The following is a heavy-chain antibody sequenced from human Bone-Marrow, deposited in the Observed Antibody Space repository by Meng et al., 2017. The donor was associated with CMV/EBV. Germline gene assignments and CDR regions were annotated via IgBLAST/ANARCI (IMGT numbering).Heavy chain of an antibody. CDR2: IGWGGQAT. V-gene: IGHV3-20*04. J-gene: IGHJ5*02. D-gene: IGHD3-22*01. CDR1: GFTFANYG. CDR3: VRDFYFDNTGYYGLGP. Sequence: GESLKISCVTSGFTFANYGLSWVRQCPGKGLEWVSGIGWGGQATGYADSVRGRFTISRDDAKNSLFLQMDSLRAEDTALYFGVRDFYFDNTGYYGLGPWGQGTPVTVSS.